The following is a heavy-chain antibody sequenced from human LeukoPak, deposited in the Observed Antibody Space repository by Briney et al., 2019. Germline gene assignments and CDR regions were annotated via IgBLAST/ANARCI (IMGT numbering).Heavy chain of an antibody. CDR3: AREKTGTKHYFDY. Sequence: SGKLCFKASGGTFSSCNNSWMRQAPGQGLELMGRFNPILGITNYAQAFQGRVTFTADKAKSTDYMELSSLRSEDTAVYYCAREKTGTKHYFDYWGQGTLVTVSS. CDR1: GGTFSSCN. V-gene: IGHV1-69*04. CDR2: FNPILGIT. J-gene: IGHJ4*02. D-gene: IGHD1/OR15-1a*01.